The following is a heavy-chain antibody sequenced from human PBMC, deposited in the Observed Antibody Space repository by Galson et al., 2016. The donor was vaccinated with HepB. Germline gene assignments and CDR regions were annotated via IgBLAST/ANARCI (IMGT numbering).Heavy chain of an antibody. CDR2: IKSKSDGGAT. V-gene: IGHV3-15*01. CDR1: GFTFSNAW. Sequence: SLRLSCAASGFTFSNAWMSWVRQAPGKGLEWVGRIKSKSDGGATDYAAPVKGKFTISRDDSENTLYLQMNSLKIEDTAVYYCTTDFRYDYVWGSSSLDYWGRGTLVTVSS. CDR3: TTDFRYDYVWGSSSLDY. J-gene: IGHJ4*02. D-gene: IGHD3-16*01.